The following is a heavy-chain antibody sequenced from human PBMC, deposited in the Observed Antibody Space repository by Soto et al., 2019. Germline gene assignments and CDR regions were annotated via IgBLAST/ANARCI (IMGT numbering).Heavy chain of an antibody. CDR2: ISDSGDRT. CDR1: GFTLSMSA. J-gene: IGHJ4*02. D-gene: IGHD3-10*01. Sequence: LRLSCASSGFTLSMSAVNWVRQAPGKGLEWVSYISDSGDRTYYADSVKGRFTISRDNAKNSLYLQMNSLRAEDTAVFYCARDPGTSGPGYFDYWGPGTLVTVSS. CDR3: ARDPGTSGPGYFDY. V-gene: IGHV3-23*01.